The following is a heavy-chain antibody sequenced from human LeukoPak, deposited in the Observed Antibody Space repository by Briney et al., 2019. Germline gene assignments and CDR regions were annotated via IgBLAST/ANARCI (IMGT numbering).Heavy chain of an antibody. Sequence: GGSLRLSCAASGFTFSNYWRSWLRQAPGKGLEWVANIKQDGGEKYYVYYVKGRFTISRDNAKNSLYLQMNSLRAEDTAVYYCASGQQLGYWGQGTLVTVSS. J-gene: IGHJ4*02. CDR1: GFTFSNYW. CDR3: ASGQQLGY. V-gene: IGHV3-7*01. D-gene: IGHD6-6*01. CDR2: IKQDGGEK.